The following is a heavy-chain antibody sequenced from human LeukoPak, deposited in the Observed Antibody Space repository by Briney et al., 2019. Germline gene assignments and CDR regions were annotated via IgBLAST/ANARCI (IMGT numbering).Heavy chain of an antibody. V-gene: IGHV3-23*01. CDR3: AKDWSLWFGSYYFDY. CDR2: ISGSGGST. J-gene: IGHJ4*02. Sequence: GGSLRLSCAASGFTFSSYAMSWVRQAPGKGLEWVSAISGSGGSTYYADSVKGRFTISRDNSKNTLYLQMNSLRAEDTAVYYCAKDWSLWFGSYYFDYWGQGTLVTVSS. D-gene: IGHD3-10*01. CDR1: GFTFSSYA.